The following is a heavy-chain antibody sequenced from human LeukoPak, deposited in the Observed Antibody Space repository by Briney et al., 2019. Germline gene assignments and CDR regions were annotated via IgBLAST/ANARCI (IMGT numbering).Heavy chain of an antibody. Sequence: GGSLILSCAASGFSFSSSWMHWVRQAPGKELVWVSRMNSDGSITTYADSVKGRFTISRDNAKNTLYLQMNSLRAEDTAVYYCTRGQMPEGLFYWGQGSLVAVSS. CDR3: TRGQMPEGLFY. V-gene: IGHV3-74*01. CDR2: MNSDGSIT. D-gene: IGHD2-2*01. CDR1: GFSFSSSW. J-gene: IGHJ4*02.